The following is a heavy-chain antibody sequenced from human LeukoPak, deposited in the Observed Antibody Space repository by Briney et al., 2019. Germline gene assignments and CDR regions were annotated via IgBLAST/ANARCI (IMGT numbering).Heavy chain of an antibody. CDR2: IYYSGST. CDR3: ARALDI. CDR1: GGSISSGDYY. Sequence: TLSLPCTVSGGSISSGDYYWSWIRQPPGKGLEWIGYIYYSGSTYYNPSLTSRVTISVDTSKNKISLKLSAMAASYTAVDYCARALDIWGQGTMVTVSS. V-gene: IGHV4-30-4*08. J-gene: IGHJ4*02.